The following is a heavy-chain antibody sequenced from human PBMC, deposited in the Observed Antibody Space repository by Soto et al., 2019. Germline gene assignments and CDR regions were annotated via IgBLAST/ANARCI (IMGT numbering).Heavy chain of an antibody. J-gene: IGHJ5*02. CDR3: ARRGRIAARRGKVKWFDP. Sequence: PSETLSLTCAVYGGSFSGYYWSWIRQPPGKGLEWIGEINHSGSTNYNPSLKSRVTISVDTSKNQCSLKLSSVTAADTAVYYCARRGRIAARRGKVKWFDPWGQGTLVTVSS. V-gene: IGHV4-34*01. CDR1: GGSFSGYY. CDR2: INHSGST. D-gene: IGHD6-6*01.